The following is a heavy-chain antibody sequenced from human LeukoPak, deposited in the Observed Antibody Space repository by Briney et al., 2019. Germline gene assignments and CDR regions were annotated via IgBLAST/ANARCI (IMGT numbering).Heavy chain of an antibody. D-gene: IGHD3-16*02. V-gene: IGHV3-33*01. CDR1: GFTFSSYG. Sequence: GRSLRLSCAASGFTFSSYGMHWVRQAPGKGLEWVAVIWYDGSNKYYADSVKGRFTISIDNSKNTLYLQMNSQRAEDKAVYYCARDRYSRFLDYWGQGTLVTVSS. CDR2: IWYDGSNK. J-gene: IGHJ4*02. CDR3: ARDRYSRFLDY.